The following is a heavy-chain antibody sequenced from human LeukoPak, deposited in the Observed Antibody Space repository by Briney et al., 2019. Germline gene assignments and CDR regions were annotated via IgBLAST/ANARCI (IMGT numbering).Heavy chain of an antibody. CDR1: GGSFSSDSYY. Sequence: SETLSLTCTVSGGSFSSDSYYWSWIRQPAGKGLEWIGRIYTSGSTNYNPSLKSRVTISVDTSKNQFSLKLSSVTAADTAVYYCARSGGGMRPEFDPWGEGTLVTVSS. J-gene: IGHJ5*02. CDR3: ARSGGGMRPEFDP. CDR2: IYTSGST. D-gene: IGHD1-14*01. V-gene: IGHV4-61*02.